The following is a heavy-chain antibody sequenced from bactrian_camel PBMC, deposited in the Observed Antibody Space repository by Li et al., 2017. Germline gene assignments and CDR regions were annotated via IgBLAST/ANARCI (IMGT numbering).Heavy chain of an antibody. CDR2: INSGSGTTT. V-gene: IGHV3S25*01. J-gene: IGHJ4*01. CDR1: GFSFTTYW. D-gene: IGHD6*01. CDR3: AADQLYGTCRDVLDFPA. Sequence: QLVESGGGLVQPGGSLRLSCAASGFSFTTYWMYWVRQAPGKGLEWVSSINSGSGTTTTYADSVKGRFIITRDKAKDLVYLQMNGLQPEDTGVYYCAADQLYGTCRDVLDFPARGQGTQVTVS.